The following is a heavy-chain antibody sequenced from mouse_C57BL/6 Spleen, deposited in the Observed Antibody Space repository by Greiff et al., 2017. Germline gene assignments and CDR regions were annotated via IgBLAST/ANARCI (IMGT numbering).Heavy chain of an antibody. D-gene: IGHD4-1*01. CDR2: ISYDGSN. CDR3: ARTGTGYFDV. J-gene: IGHJ1*03. V-gene: IGHV3-6*01. CDR1: GYSITSGYY. Sequence: EVKLVESGPGLVKPSQSLSLTCSVTGYSITSGYYWNWIRQFPGNKLEWMGYISYDGSNNYNPSLKNRISITRDTSKNQFFLKLNSVTTEDTATYYCARTGTGYFDVWGTGTTVTVSS.